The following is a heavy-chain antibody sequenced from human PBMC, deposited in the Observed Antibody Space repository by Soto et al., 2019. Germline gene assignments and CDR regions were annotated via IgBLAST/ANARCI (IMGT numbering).Heavy chain of an antibody. Sequence: SETLSLTCTVSGGSISSGSYYWSWIRQLPGKGLEWIAYIYYSGSTYYNPSLQSRVTISLDKSKNQFSLKLSSVTAADTAVYYCARATTVTTDFWGQGTLVTVSS. CDR1: GGSISSGSYY. CDR2: IYYSGST. D-gene: IGHD4-17*01. V-gene: IGHV4-31*03. CDR3: ARATTVTTDF. J-gene: IGHJ4*02.